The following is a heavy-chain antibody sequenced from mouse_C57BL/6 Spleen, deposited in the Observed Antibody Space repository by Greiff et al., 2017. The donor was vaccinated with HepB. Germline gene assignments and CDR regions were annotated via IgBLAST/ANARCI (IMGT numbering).Heavy chain of an antibody. CDR2: IDPSDSYT. CDR3: ARGGSSGWFAY. D-gene: IGHD3-2*02. Sequence: QVQLQQPGAELVRPGTSVKLSCKASGYTFTSYWMHWVKQRPGQGLEWIGVIDPSDSYTNYNQKFKGKATLTVDTSSSTAYMQLSSLTSEDSAVYYCARGGSSGWFAYWGQGTLVTVSA. CDR1: GYTFTSYW. J-gene: IGHJ3*01. V-gene: IGHV1-59*01.